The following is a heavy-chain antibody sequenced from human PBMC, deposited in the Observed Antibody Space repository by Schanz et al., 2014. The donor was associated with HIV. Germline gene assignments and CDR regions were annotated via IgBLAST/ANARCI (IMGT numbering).Heavy chain of an antibody. J-gene: IGHJ6*02. CDR1: GFTFSSYG. CDR3: ASTVYPYSSSSDYYYGMDV. Sequence: QVQLVESGGGVVQPGRSLRLSCAASGFTFSSYGMHWVRQAPGKGREWVAVIWYDGSNKYYADSVKGRFTISRDNSKNTLYVQMNSLRAEDTAVYYCASTVYPYSSSSDYYYGMDVWGQGTTVTVSS. D-gene: IGHD6-6*01. V-gene: IGHV3-33*01. CDR2: IWYDGSNK.